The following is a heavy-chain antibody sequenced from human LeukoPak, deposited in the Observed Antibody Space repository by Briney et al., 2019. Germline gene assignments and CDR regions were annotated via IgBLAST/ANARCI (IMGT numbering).Heavy chain of an antibody. CDR2: ISGSGGST. V-gene: IGHV3-23*01. CDR1: GLTFSSYA. CDR3: AREAYGDYTWVNY. Sequence: HPGGSLRLSCAAPGLTFSSYAMSWVRQAPGKGLEWVSAISGSGGSTYYADSVKGRFTISRDNAKNSLYLQMNSLRAEDTAVYYCAREAYGDYTWVNYWGQGTLVTVSS. D-gene: IGHD4-17*01. J-gene: IGHJ4*02.